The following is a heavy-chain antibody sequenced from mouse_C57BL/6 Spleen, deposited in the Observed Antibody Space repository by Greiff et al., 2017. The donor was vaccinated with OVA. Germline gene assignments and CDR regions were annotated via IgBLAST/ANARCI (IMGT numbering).Heavy chain of an antibody. D-gene: IGHD1-1*01. V-gene: IGHV1-5*01. CDR2: IYPGNSDT. Sequence: EVQLQQSGPVLARPGASVKMSCKTSGYTFTSYWMHWVKQRPGQGLEWIGAIYPGNSDTSYNQKFKGKAKLTAVTSASTAYMELSSLTNEDSAVYYCTRGGFITTVVATGDYFDYWGQGTTLTVSS. CDR1: GYTFTSYW. CDR3: TRGGFITTVVATGDYFDY. J-gene: IGHJ2*01.